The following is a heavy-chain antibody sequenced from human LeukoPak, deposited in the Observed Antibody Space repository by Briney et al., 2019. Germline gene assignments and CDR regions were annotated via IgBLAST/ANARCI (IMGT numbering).Heavy chain of an antibody. V-gene: IGHV3-11*01. CDR2: ISSSGSTI. D-gene: IGHD2-2*01. J-gene: IGHJ4*02. CDR3: ASLYCSSTSCSHY. CDR1: GFTFSDYY. Sequence: PGGSLRLSCAASGFTFSDYYMSWIRQAPGKGLEWVSYISSSGSTIYYADSVKGRFTISRDNAKNSLYLQMNSLRAEDTAVYYCASLYCSSTSCSHYWGQGTLVTVSS.